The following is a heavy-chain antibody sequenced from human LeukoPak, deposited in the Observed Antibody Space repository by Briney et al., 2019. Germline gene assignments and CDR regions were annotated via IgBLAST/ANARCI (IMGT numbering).Heavy chain of an antibody. D-gene: IGHD2-21*01. CDR2: ISYVGSNK. CDR1: GFIFSTYV. Sequence: PRGSQRLSCAGSGFIFSTYVMNWVRQAPGKGLEWVAVISYVGSNKYYADSVKGRFTISRDNSKNTLYLQMNILRAEDTAVYYCARAPSYSISNWFDPWGQGTLVTVSS. CDR3: ARAPSYSISNWFDP. V-gene: IGHV3-30-3*01. J-gene: IGHJ5*02.